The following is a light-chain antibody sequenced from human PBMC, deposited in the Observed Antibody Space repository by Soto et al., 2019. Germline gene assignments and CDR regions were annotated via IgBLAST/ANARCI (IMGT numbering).Light chain of an antibody. Sequence: EIVMTQSPATLSVSPGEIATLSCRASQSVSSNLAWYQQKPGQAPRLLIYGAYTRATGIPARFSGSGSGTDFTLTISSLEPEDSAVYYCQQSNVWPPVTFGQGTRLEIK. CDR2: GAY. J-gene: IGKJ5*01. CDR1: QSVSSN. V-gene: IGKV3-15*01. CDR3: QQSNVWPPVT.